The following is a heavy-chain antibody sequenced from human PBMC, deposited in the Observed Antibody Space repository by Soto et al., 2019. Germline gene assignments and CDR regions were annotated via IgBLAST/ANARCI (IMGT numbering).Heavy chain of an antibody. D-gene: IGHD3-16*02. V-gene: IGHV4-39*01. CDR3: AMVYYDYVWGSYRYGSFDY. CDR2: IYYSGST. CDR1: GGSISSSGYY. J-gene: IGHJ4*02. Sequence: LSLTCTVSGGSISSSGYYWGWIRQPPGKGLEWIGSIYYSGSTYCNPSLKSRVTISVDTSKNQFSLKLSSVTAADTAVYYCAMVYYDYVWGSYRYGSFDYWGQRTLVTVS.